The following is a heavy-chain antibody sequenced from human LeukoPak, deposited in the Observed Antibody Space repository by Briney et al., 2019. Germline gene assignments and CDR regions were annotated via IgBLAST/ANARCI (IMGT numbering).Heavy chain of an antibody. CDR1: GGSISSGGYY. Sequence: PSETLSLTCTVSGGSISSGGYYWSWIRQHPGKGLEWIGYIYYSGSTYYNPSLKSRVTISVDTSKNQFSLKLSSVTAADTAVYYCARGNYDFWSGYYYYGMDVWGQGTTVTVSS. CDR3: ARGNYDFWSGYYYYGMDV. J-gene: IGHJ6*02. CDR2: IYYSGST. V-gene: IGHV4-31*03. D-gene: IGHD3-3*01.